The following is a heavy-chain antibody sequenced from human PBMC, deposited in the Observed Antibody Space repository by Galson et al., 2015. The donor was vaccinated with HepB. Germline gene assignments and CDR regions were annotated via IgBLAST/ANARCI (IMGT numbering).Heavy chain of an antibody. Sequence: SVKVSCKASGGTFSSYAISWVRQAPGQGLEWMGGIIPIFGTANYAQKFQGRVTITADESTSTAYMELSSLRSEDTAVYYCASPVYSVVIGAFDIWGQGTMVTVSS. CDR3: ASPVYSVVIGAFDI. CDR2: IIPIFGTA. CDR1: GGTFSSYA. J-gene: IGHJ3*02. D-gene: IGHD3-22*01. V-gene: IGHV1-69*13.